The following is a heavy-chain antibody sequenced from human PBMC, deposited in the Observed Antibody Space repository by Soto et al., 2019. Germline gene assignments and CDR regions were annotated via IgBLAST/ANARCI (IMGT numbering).Heavy chain of an antibody. J-gene: IGHJ5*02. D-gene: IGHD2-15*01. CDR3: ARSGLTDLVVVVGRNAFDP. CDR2: ISAYNGDT. V-gene: IGHV1-18*01. Sequence: ASVKVSCKASGYTFTNYDINWVRQAPGQGLEWMGWISAYNGDTNYAQKLQGRVTMTTDTSTSTAYMELRSLRSDDTAVYYCARSGLTDLVVVVGRNAFDPWG. CDR1: GYTFTNYD.